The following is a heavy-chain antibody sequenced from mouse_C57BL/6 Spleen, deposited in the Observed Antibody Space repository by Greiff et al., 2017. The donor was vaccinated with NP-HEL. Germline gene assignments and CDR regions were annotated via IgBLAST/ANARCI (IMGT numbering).Heavy chain of an antibody. Sequence: QVQLQQPGAELVRPGTSVKLSCKASGYTFTSYWMHWVKQRPGQGLEWIGVIDPSDSYTNYNQKFKGKATLTVATSSSTAYMQLSSLTSEDSAVYYCASPGTGFDYWGQGTTLTVSS. CDR1: GYTFTSYW. CDR2: IDPSDSYT. CDR3: ASPGTGFDY. V-gene: IGHV1-59*01. J-gene: IGHJ2*01. D-gene: IGHD4-1*01.